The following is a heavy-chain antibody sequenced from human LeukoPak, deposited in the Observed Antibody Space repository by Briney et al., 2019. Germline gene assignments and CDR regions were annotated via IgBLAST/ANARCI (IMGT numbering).Heavy chain of an antibody. J-gene: IGHJ3*02. D-gene: IGHD3-22*01. V-gene: IGHV3-48*04. CDR3: ARVLRYDNSGHDSFDI. CDR1: GFTFSNAW. Sequence: GSLRLSCAASGFTFSNAWMNWVRQAPGKGLEWVSYISSSGSTIYYADSVKGRFTISRDNAKNSLYLQMNSLRAEDTAVYYCARVLRYDNSGHDSFDIWGQGTMVIVSS. CDR2: ISSSGSTI.